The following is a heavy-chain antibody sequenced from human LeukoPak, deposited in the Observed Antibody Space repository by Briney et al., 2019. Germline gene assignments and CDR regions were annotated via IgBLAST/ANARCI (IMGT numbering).Heavy chain of an antibody. CDR1: GGTFSSYA. CDR2: IIPIFGTA. V-gene: IGHV1-69*13. D-gene: IGHD2-15*01. CDR3: ATNLGYCSGGSCPKADY. Sequence: SVKVSCKASGGTFSSYAISWVRQAPGQGLEWMGGIIPIFGTANYAQKFQGRVTITADESTSPAYMELSSLRSEDTAVYYCATNLGYCSGGSCPKADYWGQGTLVTVSS. J-gene: IGHJ4*02.